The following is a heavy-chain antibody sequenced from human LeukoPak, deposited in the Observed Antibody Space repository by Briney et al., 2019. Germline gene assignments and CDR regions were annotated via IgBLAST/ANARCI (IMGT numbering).Heavy chain of an antibody. J-gene: IGHJ4*02. Sequence: SETLSLTCAVYGGSFSGYYWSWIRQPPGKGLEWIGEINHGGSTNYNPSLKSRVTISIDTSKNQFSLKLTSVTAADTALFYCARGQYISGHDSWGQGTLVTVSS. D-gene: IGHD6-19*01. CDR2: INHGGST. CDR1: GGSFSGYY. V-gene: IGHV4-34*01. CDR3: ARGQYISGHDS.